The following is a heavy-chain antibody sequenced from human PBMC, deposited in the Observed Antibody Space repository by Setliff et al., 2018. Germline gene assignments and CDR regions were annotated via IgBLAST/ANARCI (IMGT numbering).Heavy chain of an antibody. CDR1: GYTFTNYG. Sequence: ASVKVSCKASGYTFTNYGISWVRQAPGQGLEWMGWISAYNGNTNYAQKLQGRVTMTTDTPTSTAYMELRSLRSDDTAVYYCARVPLPLDIVVVVAATPLEYYYYMDVWGKGTTVTVSS. J-gene: IGHJ6*03. V-gene: IGHV1-18*01. D-gene: IGHD2-15*01. CDR2: ISAYNGNT. CDR3: ARVPLPLDIVVVVAATPLEYYYYMDV.